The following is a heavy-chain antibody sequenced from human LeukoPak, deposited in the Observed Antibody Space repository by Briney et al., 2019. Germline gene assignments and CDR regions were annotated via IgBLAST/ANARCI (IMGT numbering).Heavy chain of an antibody. Sequence: GGSLRLSCAASGFTFSNFAMSWVRQAPGKGLEWVSGINGRGGSTYYADSVKGRFTISRDNSKNTLYLQMNSLRAEDTAVYYCAKSKGGFDYWGQGTLVTVSS. CDR2: INGRGGST. V-gene: IGHV3-23*01. CDR3: AKSKGGFDY. D-gene: IGHD3-16*01. CDR1: GFTFSNFA. J-gene: IGHJ4*02.